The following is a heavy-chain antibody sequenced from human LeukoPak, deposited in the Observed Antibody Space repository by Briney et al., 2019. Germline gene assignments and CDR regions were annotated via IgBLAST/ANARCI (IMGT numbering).Heavy chain of an antibody. D-gene: IGHD5-18*01. J-gene: IGHJ4*02. Sequence: SETLSLTCTVSGGSISSYYWSWLRQPAGKGLEWIGRIYTSGSTNYNPSLRSRVTMSVDTSKNQFSLKLSSVTAADTAVYYCARDKQSHTAPFDYWGQGTLVTVSS. V-gene: IGHV4-4*07. CDR1: GGSISSYY. CDR2: IYTSGST. CDR3: ARDKQSHTAPFDY.